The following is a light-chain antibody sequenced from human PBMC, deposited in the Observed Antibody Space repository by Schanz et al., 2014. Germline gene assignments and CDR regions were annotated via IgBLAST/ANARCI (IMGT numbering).Light chain of an antibody. J-gene: IGLJ3*02. V-gene: IGLV1-44*01. CDR1: SSNIGSNT. CDR3: CSYAGNYTPM. CDR2: SNN. Sequence: QSVLTQPPSASGTPGQRVTISCSGSSSNIGSNTVNWYQQLPGTAPKLLIYSNNQRPSGVPDRFSGSKSGNTASMTISGLQPEDEGDYYCCSYAGNYTPMFGGGTKLTVL.